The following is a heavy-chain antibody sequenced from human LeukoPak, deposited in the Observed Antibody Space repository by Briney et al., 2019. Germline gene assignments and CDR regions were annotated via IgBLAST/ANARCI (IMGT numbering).Heavy chain of an antibody. CDR1: GYTFTGYY. V-gene: IGHV1-2*02. CDR3: ARGNLVAATLGYYYYMDV. CDR2: INPNSGGT. J-gene: IGHJ6*03. Sequence: GASVKVSCKASGYTFTGYYMHWVRQAPRQGLEWMGWINPNSGGTNYAQKFQGRVTMTRDTSISTAYMELSRLRSDDTAVYYCARGNLVAATLGYYYYMDVWGKGTTVTVSS. D-gene: IGHD2-15*01.